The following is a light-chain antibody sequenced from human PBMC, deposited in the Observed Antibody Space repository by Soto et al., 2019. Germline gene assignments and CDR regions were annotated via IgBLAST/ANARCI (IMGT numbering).Light chain of an antibody. CDR1: QSVSSS. V-gene: IGKV3-15*01. Sequence: EIVMTQSPATLSVSPGERATLSCRASQSVSSSLAWYQQKPGQAPRLLIYGPSTRAAGIPARFSGSGSGTEFTLTISSLPSEDFAVYYCQQYDIWPRAFGQGTKLEIK. J-gene: IGKJ2*01. CDR2: GPS. CDR3: QQYDIWPRA.